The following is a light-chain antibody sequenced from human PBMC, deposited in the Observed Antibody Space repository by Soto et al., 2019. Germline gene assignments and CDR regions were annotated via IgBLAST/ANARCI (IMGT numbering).Light chain of an antibody. Sequence: LELKQSPLSLSVTPGEPASISCRASQTLLHSNGYTYLNWYLQKPGQSPQLLIYLGSNRASGVPDRFSGRGSGTDFTLKINRVQAEDVGVFYCMQGLRPMYTFGQGTK. CDR2: LGS. CDR3: MQGLRPMYT. CDR1: QTLLHSNGYTY. J-gene: IGKJ2*01. V-gene: IGKV2-28*01.